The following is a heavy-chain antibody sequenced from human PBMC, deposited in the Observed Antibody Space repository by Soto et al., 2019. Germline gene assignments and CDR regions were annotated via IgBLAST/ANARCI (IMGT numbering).Heavy chain of an antibody. D-gene: IGHD5-12*01. Sequence: QVQLQESGPGLVKPSETLSLSCTVSGVSIRNYYWSWIRQPPGKGLEWIGYVYYSERTNYNPSLKSRVTISVDTSRNQFSLKLSSVTAADTAVYYCAREMATVRRDLGLAVWGQGTTVTVSS. CDR1: GVSIRNYY. CDR3: AREMATVRRDLGLAV. V-gene: IGHV4-59*01. CDR2: VYYSERT. J-gene: IGHJ6*02.